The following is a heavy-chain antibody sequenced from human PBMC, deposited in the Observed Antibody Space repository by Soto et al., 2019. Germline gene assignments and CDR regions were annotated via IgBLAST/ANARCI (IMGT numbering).Heavy chain of an antibody. CDR2: INAGNGNT. CDR1: GYTFTSYA. CDR3: ARDPSYYGMDV. J-gene: IGHJ6*02. V-gene: IGHV1-3*01. Sequence: AASVKVSCKASGYTFTSYAMHWVRQAPGQRLEWMGWINAGNGNTKYSQKFQGRVTITRDTSASTAYMELSSLRSEDTAVYYCARDPSYYGMDVWGPGTTVTVSS.